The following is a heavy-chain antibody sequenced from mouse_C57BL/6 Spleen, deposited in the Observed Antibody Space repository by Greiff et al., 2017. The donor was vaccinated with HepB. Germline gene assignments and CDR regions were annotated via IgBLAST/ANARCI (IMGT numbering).Heavy chain of an antibody. CDR1: GFNIKDYY. V-gene: IGHV14-2*01. CDR2: LDPEDGET. Sequence: VQLQQSGAELVKPGASVKLSCTASGFNIKDYYMHWVKQRTEQGLEWIGRLDPEDGETKYAPKFQGKATITAETTSNTAYLQLSSLTSEDTAVYYCAFYYYGSSPAWFAYWGQGTLVTVSA. D-gene: IGHD1-1*01. J-gene: IGHJ3*01. CDR3: AFYYYGSSPAWFAY.